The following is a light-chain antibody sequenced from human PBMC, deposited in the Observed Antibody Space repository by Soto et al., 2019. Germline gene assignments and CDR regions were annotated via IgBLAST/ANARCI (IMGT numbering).Light chain of an antibody. V-gene: IGKV1-9*01. CDR3: QEIDSYPPT. CDR2: YVS. Sequence: DIPLTQSPTFLSAAVGDTITITCRASQDVNSHLAWYQQTPGRAPKLLISYVSTLQSGAPSRFSGSGSRTDFTLTISSLQPEDFATYYCQEIDSYPPTFGQGTRLEIK. CDR1: QDVNSH. J-gene: IGKJ5*01.